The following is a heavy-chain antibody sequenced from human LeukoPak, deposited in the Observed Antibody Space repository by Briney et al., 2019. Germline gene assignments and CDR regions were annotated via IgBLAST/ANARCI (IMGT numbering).Heavy chain of an antibody. CDR2: INRSGST. D-gene: IGHD3-22*01. CDR3: ARAPITMIVVVDRSANWFDP. J-gene: IGHJ5*02. V-gene: IGHV4-34*01. Sequence: SETLSLTCAVYGGSFSGYYWSWIRQPPGKGLEWIGEINRSGSTNYNPSLKSRVTISVDTSKNQFSLKLSSVTAADTAVYYCARAPITMIVVVDRSANWFDPWGQGTLVTVSS. CDR1: GGSFSGYY.